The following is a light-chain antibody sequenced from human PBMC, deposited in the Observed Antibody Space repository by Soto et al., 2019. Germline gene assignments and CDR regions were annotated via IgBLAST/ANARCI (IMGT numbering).Light chain of an antibody. CDR2: DYT. CDR3: QSYDRSLSGVV. V-gene: IGLV1-40*01. J-gene: IGLJ2*01. CDR1: SSNIGAGYD. Sequence: QSVLTQPPSVSGAPGHRVTISCTGSSSNIGAGYDVHWYQQLPGTAPKLLIHDYTNRPSGVPDRFSGSKSGTSASLAITGLQAEDEADYYCQSYDRSLSGVVFGGGTKVTVL.